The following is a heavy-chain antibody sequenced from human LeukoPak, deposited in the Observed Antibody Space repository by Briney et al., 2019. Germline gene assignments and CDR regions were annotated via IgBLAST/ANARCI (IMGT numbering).Heavy chain of an antibody. CDR2: IKQDGSEK. V-gene: IGHV3-7*03. J-gene: IGHJ6*03. CDR3: ARGPSITMVRGGQWYYYMDV. CDR1: GFTLSSHW. Sequence: GGSLGLSCAASGFTLSSHWMSLVRQTPGKGLEWVANIKQDGSEKYYVDSVKGRFTISRDNAENSLYLQMNSMRAEDTAVYYCARGPSITMVRGGQWYYYMDVWGKGTTVTISS. D-gene: IGHD3-10*01.